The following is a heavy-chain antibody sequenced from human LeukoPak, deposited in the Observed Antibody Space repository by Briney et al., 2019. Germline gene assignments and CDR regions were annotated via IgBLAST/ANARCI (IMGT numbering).Heavy chain of an antibody. V-gene: IGHV1-18*01. Sequence: ASVKVSCKASGYTFTCYGISWVRQAPGQGLEWMGWISAYNGNTNYAQKLQGRVTMTTDTSTSTAYMELRSLRSDDTAVYYCARDWGRSGYYLPFDYWGQGTLVTVSS. CDR1: GYTFTCYG. D-gene: IGHD3-22*01. CDR2: ISAYNGNT. CDR3: ARDWGRSGYYLPFDY. J-gene: IGHJ4*02.